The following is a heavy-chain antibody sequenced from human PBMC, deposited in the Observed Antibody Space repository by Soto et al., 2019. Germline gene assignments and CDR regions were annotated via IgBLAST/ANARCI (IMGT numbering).Heavy chain of an antibody. V-gene: IGHV4-39*01. D-gene: IGHD3-16*01. CDR1: GGSLTSTTYF. CDR2: IFYSGNS. Sequence: PSETLSLTCNVSGGSLTSTTYFWGWVRQPPGKGLEWIGRIFYSGNSYYNPSLKSRVTISVDTSKNQFSLRLRSVTAADAAVYFCACGDVVGHIMAIWGQGTTVTVSS. J-gene: IGHJ6*02. CDR3: ACGDVVGHIMAI.